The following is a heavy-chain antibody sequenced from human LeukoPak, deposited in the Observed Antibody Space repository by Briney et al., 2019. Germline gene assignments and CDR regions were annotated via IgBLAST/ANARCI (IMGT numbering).Heavy chain of an antibody. CDR1: GFTFSSYT. J-gene: IGHJ3*02. V-gene: IGHV3-21*01. CDR3: ARDDYFDISGYYSDNAFDI. D-gene: IGHD3-22*01. CDR2: ISGSGSSI. Sequence: GGPLRLSCAASGFTFSSYTINWVRQAPGKGLQWVSSISGSGSSIYYADSVKGRFTVSRDNAKNSLSLQMNSLRAEDTAVYYCARDDYFDISGYYSDNAFDIWGQGTMVTVSS.